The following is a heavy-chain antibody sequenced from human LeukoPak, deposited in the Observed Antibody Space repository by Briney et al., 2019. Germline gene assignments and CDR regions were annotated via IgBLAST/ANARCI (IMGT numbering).Heavy chain of an antibody. J-gene: IGHJ4*02. CDR2: LRYDGSNK. D-gene: IGHD6-19*01. CDR1: GFTFGSYD. Sequence: GGSLRLSCSASGFTFGSYDMHWVRQAPGKGLEWVAFLRYDGSNKYHADSMKGRFTISRDNSKNTLYLQMNSLSAEDTAVYYCAKGSRWFIDYWGQGTLVTVSS. V-gene: IGHV3-30*02. CDR3: AKGSRWFIDY.